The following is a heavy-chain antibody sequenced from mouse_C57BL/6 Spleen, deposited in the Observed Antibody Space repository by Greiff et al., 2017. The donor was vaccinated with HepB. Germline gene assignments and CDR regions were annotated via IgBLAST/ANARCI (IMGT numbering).Heavy chain of an antibody. CDR1: GYTFTSYW. CDR2: IYPGSGST. V-gene: IGHV1-55*01. CDR3: ARARDYDALFAY. D-gene: IGHD2-4*01. J-gene: IGHJ3*01. Sequence: VQLQQPGAELVKPGASVKMSCKASGYTFTSYWITWVKQRPGQGLEWIGDIYPGSGSTNYNEKFKSKATLTVDTSSSTAYMQLSSLTSEDSAVYYCARARDYDALFAYWGQGTLVTVSA.